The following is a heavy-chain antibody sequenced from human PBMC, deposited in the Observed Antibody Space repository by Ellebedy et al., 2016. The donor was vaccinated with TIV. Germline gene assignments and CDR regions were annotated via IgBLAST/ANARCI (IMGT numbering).Heavy chain of an antibody. V-gene: IGHV4-39*07. CDR2: IYYSGST. CDR1: GGSISSSSYY. Sequence: GSLRLXXTVSGGSISSSSYYWGWIRQPPGKGLEWIGSIYYSGSTYYNPSLKSRVTISVDTSKNQFSLKLSSVTAADTAVYYCARDCMVRGVTNRYNWFDPWGQGTLVTVSS. CDR3: ARDCMVRGVTNRYNWFDP. D-gene: IGHD3-10*01. J-gene: IGHJ5*02.